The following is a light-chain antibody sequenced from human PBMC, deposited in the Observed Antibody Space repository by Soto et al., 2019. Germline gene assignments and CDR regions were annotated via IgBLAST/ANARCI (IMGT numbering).Light chain of an antibody. CDR3: ISYTSSDTYV. J-gene: IGLJ1*01. CDR1: SADVGGYKY. CDR2: DVT. V-gene: IGLV2-14*01. Sequence: QSALTHPASVSGSPGQSITISCTGTSADVGGYKYVSWLQQHPGKVPKLLIYDVTSRPSGVSNRFSGSKSGNTASLIISGLQAEDEADYYCISYTSSDTYVFGTGTKVTVL.